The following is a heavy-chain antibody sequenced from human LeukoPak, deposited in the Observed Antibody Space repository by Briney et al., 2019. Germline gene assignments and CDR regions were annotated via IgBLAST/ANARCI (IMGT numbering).Heavy chain of an antibody. Sequence: PGGSLRLSCAASAFTFSSYWMSWVRQAPGKGLVWVANIKQDGSEKYYVDSGKGRFTISRDNAKNSLYLQMDSLRAEDTAVYYCARARSSSSRRYYFDYWGQGTLVTVSS. CDR2: IKQDGSEK. CDR3: ARARSSSSRRYYFDY. D-gene: IGHD6-6*01. V-gene: IGHV3-7*04. CDR1: AFTFSSYW. J-gene: IGHJ4*02.